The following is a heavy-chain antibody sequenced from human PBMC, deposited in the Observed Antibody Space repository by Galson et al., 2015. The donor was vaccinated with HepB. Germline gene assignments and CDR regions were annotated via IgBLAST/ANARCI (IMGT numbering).Heavy chain of an antibody. CDR1: GFTFSSYG. V-gene: IGHV3-33*01. Sequence: SLRLSCAASGFTFSSYGMHWVRQAPGKGLEWVAVIWYDGSNKYYADSVKGRFTISGDNSKNTLYLQMNSLRAEDTAVYYCARGGTISRDWFDPWGQGTLVTVSS. J-gene: IGHJ5*02. CDR2: IWYDGSNK. D-gene: IGHD3-3*01. CDR3: ARGGTISRDWFDP.